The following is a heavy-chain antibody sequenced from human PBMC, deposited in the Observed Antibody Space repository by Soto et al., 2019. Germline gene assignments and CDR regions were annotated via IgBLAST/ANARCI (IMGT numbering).Heavy chain of an antibody. CDR3: ARVVGYCSGGSCYPLDYDSSGYIDY. J-gene: IGHJ4*02. CDR1: GGSISSGGYY. D-gene: IGHD2-15*01. V-gene: IGHV4-31*03. Sequence: QVQLQESGPGLVKPSQTLSLTCTVSGGSISSGGYYWSWIRQHPGKGLEWIGYIYYSGSTYYNPSRKSRVTISVDTSKNQFSLKLSSVTAADTAVYYCARVVGYCSGGSCYPLDYDSSGYIDYWGQGTLVTVSS. CDR2: IYYSGST.